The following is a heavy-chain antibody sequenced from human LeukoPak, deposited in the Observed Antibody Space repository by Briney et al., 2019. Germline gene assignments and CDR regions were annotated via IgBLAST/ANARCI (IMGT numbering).Heavy chain of an antibody. J-gene: IGHJ5*02. V-gene: IGHV1-18*04. CDR2: ISAYNGNT. CDR3: ARGPAGQQLVLSWFDP. D-gene: IGHD6-13*01. Sequence: ASVKVSCKASGSTFTSYGVSWVRQAPRQGLEWMGWISAYNGNTNYAQKLQGRITMTTDTSTSTAYMELRSLRSDDTAVYYCARGPAGQQLVLSWFDPWGQGTLVTVSS. CDR1: GSTFTSYG.